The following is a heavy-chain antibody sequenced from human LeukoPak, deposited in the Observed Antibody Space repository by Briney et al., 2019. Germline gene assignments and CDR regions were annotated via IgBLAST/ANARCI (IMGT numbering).Heavy chain of an antibody. CDR2: IKPSGGST. CDR1: GHTFTSYY. J-gene: IGHJ5*02. Sequence: GASVKVSCKAYGHTFTSYYMHWVRQAPGQGLEWMGIIKPSGGSTSYAQKFQGRVTMTRDMSTSTVYMELSSLRSEDTAVYYCARDAGDGEPLNWFDPWGQGTLVTVSS. CDR3: ARDAGDGEPLNWFDP. V-gene: IGHV1-46*01. D-gene: IGHD4-17*01.